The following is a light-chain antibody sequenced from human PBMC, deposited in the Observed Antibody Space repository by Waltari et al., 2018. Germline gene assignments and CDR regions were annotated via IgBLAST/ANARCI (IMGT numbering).Light chain of an antibody. V-gene: IGLV1-40*01. CDR3: QCCDSGQSGSV. CDR1: SSNFGAAYD. Sequence: SVLTQPPSVSAAPGQRVTISCTGSSSNFGAAYDVQWYHHLPGTAPKLLIYGNTNRPSGVPDRFSGSKSGTSASLAITGLQSEDEADYCCQCCDSGQSGSVFGGGTKLTVL. J-gene: IGLJ2*01. CDR2: GNT.